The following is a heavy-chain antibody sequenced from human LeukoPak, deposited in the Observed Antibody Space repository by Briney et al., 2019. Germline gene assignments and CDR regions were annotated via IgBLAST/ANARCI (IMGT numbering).Heavy chain of an antibody. J-gene: IGHJ4*02. CDR3: AKDLGYYDSSGPAHY. CDR1: GFTFSSYA. CDR2: ISGSGGST. Sequence: GGSLRLSCAASGFTFSSYAMSWVRQAPGKGLEWVSAISGSGGSTYYADSVKGRFTISRDNSKDTLYLQMNSLRAEDTAVYYCAKDLGYYDSSGPAHYWGQGTLVTVSS. V-gene: IGHV3-23*01. D-gene: IGHD3-22*01.